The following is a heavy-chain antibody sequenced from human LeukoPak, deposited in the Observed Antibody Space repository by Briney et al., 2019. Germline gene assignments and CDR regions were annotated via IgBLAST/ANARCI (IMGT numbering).Heavy chain of an antibody. CDR2: INHSGST. D-gene: IGHD6-6*01. J-gene: IGHJ4*02. V-gene: IGHV4-34*01. Sequence: SETLSLTCTVSGGSISGYYWSWIRQPPGKGLEWIGEINHSGSTNYNPSLKSRVTISVDTSKNQFSLKLSSVTAADTAVYYCARFQLGLDYWGQGTLVTVSS. CDR3: ARFQLGLDY. CDR1: GGSISGYY.